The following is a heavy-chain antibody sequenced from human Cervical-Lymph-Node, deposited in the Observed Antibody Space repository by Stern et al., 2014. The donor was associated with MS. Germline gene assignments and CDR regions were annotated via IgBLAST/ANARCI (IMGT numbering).Heavy chain of an antibody. CDR1: GYTFNSYG. D-gene: IGHD2-15*01. V-gene: IGHV1-18*01. Sequence: QVQVVESGAEVKKPGASVKVCCKAYGYTFNSYGISWVRQATGQGIEWMGWISAYNGNTNYAQKLHGRVTMTTDTSTSTAYMELRSLRSDDTAVYYCARGLLGSENAFDIWGQGTMVTVSS. CDR3: ARGLLGSENAFDI. CDR2: ISAYNGNT. J-gene: IGHJ3*02.